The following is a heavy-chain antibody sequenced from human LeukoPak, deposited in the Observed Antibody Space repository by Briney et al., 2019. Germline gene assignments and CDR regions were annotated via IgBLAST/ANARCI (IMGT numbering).Heavy chain of an antibody. CDR2: ISSSSSTI. D-gene: IGHD3-10*01. V-gene: IGHV3-48*01. Sequence: GGSLRLSCAASGFTFSSYSMNWVRQAPGKGLEWVSYISSSSSTIYYADSVKGRFTISRDNSKNTLYLQMNSLRAEDTAVYYCAKSPLWFGELTYYYYYMDVWGKGTTVTVSS. CDR1: GFTFSSYS. J-gene: IGHJ6*03. CDR3: AKSPLWFGELTYYYYYMDV.